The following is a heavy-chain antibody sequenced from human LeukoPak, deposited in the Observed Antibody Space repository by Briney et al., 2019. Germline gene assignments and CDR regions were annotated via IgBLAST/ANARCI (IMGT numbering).Heavy chain of an antibody. V-gene: IGHV1-18*01. CDR3: ARVLYCSSTSCYDEESWFDP. D-gene: IGHD2-2*01. CDR1: GYTFTSYG. Sequence: ASVKVSCKASGYTFTSYGISWVRQAPGQGLEWMGWISVYNGNTNYAQRLQGRVTMTTDTSTSTAYMELRSLRSDDTAVYYCARVLYCSSTSCYDEESWFDPWGQGTLVTVSS. CDR2: ISVYNGNT. J-gene: IGHJ5*02.